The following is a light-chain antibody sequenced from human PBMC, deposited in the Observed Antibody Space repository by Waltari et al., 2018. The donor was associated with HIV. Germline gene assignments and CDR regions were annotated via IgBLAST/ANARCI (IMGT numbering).Light chain of an antibody. CDR2: KDT. CDR1: SSNIENDN. Sequence: QSVLTQPPSASGAPGQRVTISCSGSSSNIENDNVYWYQQFPGAAPKLLIYKDTQRPSGVPDRFTGSKSGTSASLAIGGLRSDDEADYYCVGWDSRLRGYVFGAGTKVIVL. CDR3: VGWDSRLRGYV. V-gene: IGLV1-47*01. J-gene: IGLJ1*01.